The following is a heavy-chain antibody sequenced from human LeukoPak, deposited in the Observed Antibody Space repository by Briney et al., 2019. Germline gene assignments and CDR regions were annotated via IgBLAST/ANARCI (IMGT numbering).Heavy chain of an antibody. J-gene: IGHJ4*02. Sequence: GESLKISCKASGYKFTNYWFGWVRQMPGKGLEWMTIIYPGDSETRYSPAFQGQVTISADKSIGTTYLQWSSLKASDTAIYYCVRALRTGQGDYVPVLWGQGTLVTVSS. CDR2: IYPGDSET. D-gene: IGHD3-16*01. CDR1: GYKFTNYW. V-gene: IGHV5-51*01. CDR3: VRALRTGQGDYVPVL.